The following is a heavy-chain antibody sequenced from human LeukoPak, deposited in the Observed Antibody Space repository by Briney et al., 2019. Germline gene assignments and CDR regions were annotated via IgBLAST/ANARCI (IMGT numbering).Heavy chain of an antibody. Sequence: GGSLRLPCAASGYTFSAYDMNWVRQAPGRGLKWLSYISSSSTTKYHADSVKSRFTISRDNTKNSLYLQMNSLRAEDTAVYYCARPLAELNYYGMDVWGQGTTVTVSS. CDR3: ARPLAELNYYGMDV. D-gene: IGHD1-7*01. J-gene: IGHJ6*02. V-gene: IGHV3-48*04. CDR2: ISSSSTTK. CDR1: GYTFSAYD.